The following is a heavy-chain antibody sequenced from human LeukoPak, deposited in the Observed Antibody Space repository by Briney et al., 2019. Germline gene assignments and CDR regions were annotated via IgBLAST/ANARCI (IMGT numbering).Heavy chain of an antibody. CDR3: AREIFGSGSYPYY. CDR2: IWHEGSHR. D-gene: IGHD3-10*01. J-gene: IGHJ4*02. Sequence: PGGSLRLSCEASGFAFNTDAMRWVRQAPGKGLEWVTLIWHEGSHRIYIDSVRGQFTISRDNSKNTVYLQMNGLRAEDTGVYYCAREIFGSGSYPYYWGQGTLVAVS. V-gene: IGHV3-33*01. CDR1: GFAFNTDA.